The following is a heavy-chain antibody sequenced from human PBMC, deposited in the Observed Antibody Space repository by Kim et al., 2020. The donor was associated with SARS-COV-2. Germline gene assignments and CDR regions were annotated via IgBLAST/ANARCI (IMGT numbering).Heavy chain of an antibody. CDR1: GYTFTSHL. J-gene: IGHJ6*02. CDR3: ARAHTGAMDV. CDR2: INPSGGST. Sequence: ASVKVSCKASGYTFTSHLMHWVRQAPGQGLECMGLINPSGGSTTYAQKFQGRVTMTSDTPTSTVYMELSSLTSEDTAMYYCARAHTGAMDVWGQGTTVTV. V-gene: IGHV1-46*01. D-gene: IGHD4-17*01.